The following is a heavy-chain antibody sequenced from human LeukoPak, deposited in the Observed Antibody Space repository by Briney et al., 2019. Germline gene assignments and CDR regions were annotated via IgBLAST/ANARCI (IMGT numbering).Heavy chain of an antibody. V-gene: IGHV4-39*01. CDR1: GGSISSSSAY. CDR3: VSPRGFSYGYFDY. J-gene: IGHJ4*02. Sequence: KASETLSLTCTVSGGSISSSSAYWGWIRQPPGKGLEWIGSIYYSKNTYHNPSLKIRVTISADTSKNQFSLTLGSVSATDTAVYYCVSPRGFSYGYFDYWGQGTLVTVSS. D-gene: IGHD5-18*01. CDR2: IYYSKNT.